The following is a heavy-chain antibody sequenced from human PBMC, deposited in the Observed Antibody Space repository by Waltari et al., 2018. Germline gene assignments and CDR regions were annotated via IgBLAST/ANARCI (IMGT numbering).Heavy chain of an antibody. V-gene: IGHV4-39*07. Sequence: QLQLRESGPGLLKPSETLSLTCSVSGDSIGSGYYYWGWIRQAPGKGLEWIGSIYFAGSTYDNRSRKSLLTISVDLSKNQFSLRLSAVTAADTAVYYCAREVGGSSWSTTPRGDAFDIWGQGTMVTVSS. J-gene: IGHJ3*02. CDR1: GDSIGSGYYY. CDR3: AREVGGSSWSTTPRGDAFDI. D-gene: IGHD6-13*01. CDR2: IYFAGST.